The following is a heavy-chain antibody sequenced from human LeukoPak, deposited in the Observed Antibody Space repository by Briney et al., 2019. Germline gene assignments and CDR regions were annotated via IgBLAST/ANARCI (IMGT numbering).Heavy chain of an antibody. J-gene: IGHJ6*03. Sequence: SETLSLTCTVSGYSISSGYYWGWIRQPPGKGLEWIGSIYHSGSTYYNPSLKSRVTISVDTSKNQFSLKLSSVTAADTAVYYCARVRYSYGYHYYYYMDVWGKGTTVTVSS. D-gene: IGHD5-18*01. V-gene: IGHV4-38-2*02. CDR1: GYSISSGYY. CDR3: ARVRYSYGYHYYYYMDV. CDR2: IYHSGST.